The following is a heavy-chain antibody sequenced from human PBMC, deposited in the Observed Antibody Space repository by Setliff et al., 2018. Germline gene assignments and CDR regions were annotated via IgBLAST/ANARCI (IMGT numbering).Heavy chain of an antibody. D-gene: IGHD2-15*01. J-gene: IGHJ5*01. CDR2: VYSTGST. CDR1: GASISSGSHY. CDR3: VRDRYGRNSDGSGVYNWFDS. Sequence: TLSLTCNVSGASISSGSHYWSWIRQSAGEKPTWIGHVYSTGSTNYNPSFEGRVSISVDKSNNQFSLKMTSVTAADTAMYYCVRDRYGRNSDGSGVYNWFDSWGQGILVTVSS. V-gene: IGHV4-61*09.